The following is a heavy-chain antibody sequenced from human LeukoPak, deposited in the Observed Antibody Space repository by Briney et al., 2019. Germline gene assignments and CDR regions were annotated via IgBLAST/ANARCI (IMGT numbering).Heavy chain of an antibody. Sequence: VASVKVSCKASGYTFTSYGISWVRQAPGQGLEWMGIINPSGGSTSYAQKFQGRVTMTRDMSTSTVYMELSSLRSEDTAMYYCARELLGSYDSSGYYLGYWGQGTLVTVSS. CDR2: INPSGGST. CDR3: ARELLGSYDSSGYYLGY. CDR1: GYTFTSYG. D-gene: IGHD3-22*01. J-gene: IGHJ4*02. V-gene: IGHV1-46*01.